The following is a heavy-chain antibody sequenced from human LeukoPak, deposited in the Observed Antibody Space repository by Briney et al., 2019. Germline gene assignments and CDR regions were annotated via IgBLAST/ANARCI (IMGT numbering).Heavy chain of an antibody. V-gene: IGHV3-30-3*01. CDR3: ARDRGSSWLDP. J-gene: IGHJ5*02. Sequence: PGGSLRLSCAASGFTFSSYAMHWVRQAPGKGLEWVAVISYDGGNEYYADSVKGRFTISRDNSKNTLYLQMNNLRAEDTAVCYCARDRGSSWLDPGGQGTLVSVSS. CDR2: ISYDGGNE. CDR1: GFTFSSYA. D-gene: IGHD6-6*01.